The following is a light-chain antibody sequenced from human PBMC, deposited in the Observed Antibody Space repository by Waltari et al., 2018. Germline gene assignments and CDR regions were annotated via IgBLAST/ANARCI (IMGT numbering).Light chain of an antibody. CDR2: DNN. CDR1: ALSKRY. J-gene: IGLJ3*02. Sequence: SYELTQPPSVSVSPGQTARITCSGDALSKRYVYWYQQKSGQAPVLVIHDNNKRPSGIPKRFSCSSSGTLATLTISGAQVDDEAVYYCYSTNFDGAQSVFGGGTKLTVL. V-gene: IGLV3-10*01. CDR3: YSTNFDGAQSV.